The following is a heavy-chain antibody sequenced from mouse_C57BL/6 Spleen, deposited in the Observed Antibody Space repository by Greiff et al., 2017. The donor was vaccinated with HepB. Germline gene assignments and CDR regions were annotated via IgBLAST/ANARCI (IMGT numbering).Heavy chain of an antibody. V-gene: IGHV1-82*01. CDR2: IYPGDGDT. D-gene: IGHD1-1*01. CDR1: GYAFSSSW. J-gene: IGHJ4*01. CDR3: ARPHYYGKGDYAMDY. Sequence: QVQLKESGPELVKPGASVKISCKASGYAFSSSWMNWVKQRPGKGLEWIGRIYPGDGDTNYNGKFKGKATLTADKSSSTAYMQLSSLTSEDSAVYFCARPHYYGKGDYAMDYWGQGTSVTVSS.